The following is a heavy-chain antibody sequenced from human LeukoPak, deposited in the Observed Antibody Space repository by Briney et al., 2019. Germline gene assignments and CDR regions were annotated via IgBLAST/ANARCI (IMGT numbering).Heavy chain of an antibody. CDR3: ASKLFRKYDILIDY. D-gene: IGHD3-9*01. Sequence: SVKVSCKASGGTFSSYAISWVRQAPGQGLEWMGRITPIFGTANYAQKFQGRVTITTDESTSTAYMELSSLRSEDTAVYYCASKLFRKYDILIDYWGQGTLVTVSS. V-gene: IGHV1-69*05. CDR1: GGTFSSYA. J-gene: IGHJ4*02. CDR2: ITPIFGTA.